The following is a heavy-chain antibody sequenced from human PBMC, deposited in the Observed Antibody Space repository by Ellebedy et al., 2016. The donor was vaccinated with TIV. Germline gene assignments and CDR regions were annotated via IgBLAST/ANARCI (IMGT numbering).Heavy chain of an antibody. CDR3: AKAYSTGYYVGWFDP. V-gene: IGHV3-23*01. CDR2: LSGDGHST. CDR1: GFTFSSYA. Sequence: GGSLRLSCAASGFTFSSYAMTWVRQAPGKGLEWVSTLSGDGHSTYCADSVKGRFTISGDNSKNTLYLQMNSLRPEDTAVSYCAKAYSTGYYVGWFDPWGQGALVTVSS. D-gene: IGHD6-19*01. J-gene: IGHJ5*02.